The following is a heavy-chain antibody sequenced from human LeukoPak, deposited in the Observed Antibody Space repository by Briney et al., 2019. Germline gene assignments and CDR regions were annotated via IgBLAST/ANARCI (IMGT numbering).Heavy chain of an antibody. Sequence: SETLSLTCAVSGGSISSGGYSWSWIRQPPGKGLEWIGYIYHSGSTYYNPSLKSRATISVDRSKNQFSLKLSSVTAADTAVYYCARNRITMVRGVMNWFDPWGQGTLVTVSS. CDR1: GGSISSGGYS. J-gene: IGHJ5*02. CDR3: ARNRITMVRGVMNWFDP. D-gene: IGHD3-10*01. V-gene: IGHV4-30-2*01. CDR2: IYHSGST.